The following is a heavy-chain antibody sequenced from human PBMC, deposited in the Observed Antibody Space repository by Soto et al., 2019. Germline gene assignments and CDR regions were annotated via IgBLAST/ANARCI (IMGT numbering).Heavy chain of an antibody. Sequence: SVKVSCXASGFTFTSSAVQWVRQARGQRLEWIGWIVVGSGNTNYAQKFQERVTITRDMSTSTAYMELSSLRSEDTAVYYCAADRSVTGNYYYGMDVWGQGTTVTVSS. CDR1: GFTFTSSA. CDR3: AADRSVTGNYYYGMDV. CDR2: IVVGSGNT. V-gene: IGHV1-58*01. J-gene: IGHJ6*02. D-gene: IGHD1-20*01.